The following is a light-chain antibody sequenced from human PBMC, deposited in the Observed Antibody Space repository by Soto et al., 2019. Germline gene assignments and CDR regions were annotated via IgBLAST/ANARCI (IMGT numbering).Light chain of an antibody. CDR2: GAS. V-gene: IGKV3-20*01. J-gene: IGKJ5*01. CDR1: QSVSSSY. Sequence: TVLTQSPGTLSLSPGERATLSCRASQSVSSSYLAWYQQKPGQAPRLLIYGASNRATGIPDRFSGSGSGTDFTLTISRLEPEDFAVYYCQQYGSSGTFGQGTRLEIK. CDR3: QQYGSSGT.